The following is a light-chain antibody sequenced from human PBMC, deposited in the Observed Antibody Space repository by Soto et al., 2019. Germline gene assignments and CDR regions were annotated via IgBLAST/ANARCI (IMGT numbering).Light chain of an antibody. CDR2: EAT. CDR1: NSDGGNYRL. CDR3: SSYTGTNTYV. V-gene: IGLV2-23*01. J-gene: IGLJ1*01. Sequence: QSALAQPASVSGSPGQSINISCTGTNSDGGNYRLISWYQHHPGKVPRVVIFEATKRPSGVSTRFSGSKSGNTASLTISGLQAEDEADYYCSSYTGTNTYVFGSRTKVTVL.